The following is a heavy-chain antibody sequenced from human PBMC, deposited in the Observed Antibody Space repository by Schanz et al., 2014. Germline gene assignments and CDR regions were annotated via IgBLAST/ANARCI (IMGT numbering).Heavy chain of an antibody. CDR1: GFTFSSYA. Sequence: EVQLLESGGGLVQPGGSLRLSCAASGFTFSSYAMSWVRQAPGKGLEWVSAISGSGGDTYYADSVKGRFTISRDNSKNTLYLQMNSLRAEDTAVYYCRLWFGELYYGMDVWGQGTTVTVSS. D-gene: IGHD3-10*01. CDR3: RLWFGELYYGMDV. J-gene: IGHJ6*02. CDR2: ISGSGGDT. V-gene: IGHV3-23*01.